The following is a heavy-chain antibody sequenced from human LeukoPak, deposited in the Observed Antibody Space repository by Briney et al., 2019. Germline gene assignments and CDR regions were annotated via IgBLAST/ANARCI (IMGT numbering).Heavy chain of an antibody. V-gene: IGHV4-38-2*02. CDR1: GYSISSGYY. D-gene: IGHD2-15*01. CDR2: IYHSGST. CDR3: ARVRGRCSGGSCYPGELDY. Sequence: SSETLSLTCTVSGYSISSGYYWGWIRQPPGKGLEWIGSIYHSGSTYYNPSLKSRVTISVDTSKNQFSLKLSSVTAADTAVYYCARVRGRCSGGSCYPGELDYWGQGTLVTVSS. J-gene: IGHJ4*02.